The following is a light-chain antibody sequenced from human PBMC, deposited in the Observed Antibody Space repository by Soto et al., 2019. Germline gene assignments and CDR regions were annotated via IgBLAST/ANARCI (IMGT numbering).Light chain of an antibody. CDR1: QTVTDY. V-gene: IGKV1-39*01. Sequence: DIQMIQSPSSLSASVGDRVTITCRAGQTVTDYLNWYQQKPGKAPKLLIYAASSLQSGVPSRFSGSGSGTDFTLTISSLQPEDFATYYCQQSYSTPITFGQGTRLEIK. CDR2: AAS. CDR3: QQSYSTPIT. J-gene: IGKJ5*01.